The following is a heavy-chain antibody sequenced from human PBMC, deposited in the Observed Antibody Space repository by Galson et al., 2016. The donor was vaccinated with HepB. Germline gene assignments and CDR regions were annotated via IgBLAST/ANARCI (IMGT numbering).Heavy chain of an antibody. D-gene: IGHD3-16*01. CDR1: GFTFTNAW. CDR2: IKSKTDGGSI. J-gene: IGHJ4*02. CDR3: TTPTTGE. V-gene: IGHV3-15*01. Sequence: SLRLSCAASGFTFTNAWMSWVCQAPGKGLEWVGRIKSKTDGGSIEYAAVVKGRFTISRDDSKNTLYLHMTSLRTDDTAMYYCTTPTTGEWGQGTLVTVS.